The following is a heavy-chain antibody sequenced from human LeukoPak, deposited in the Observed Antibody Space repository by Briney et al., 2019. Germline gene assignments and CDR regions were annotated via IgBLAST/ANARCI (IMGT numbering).Heavy chain of an antibody. CDR2: ISWDESTT. D-gene: IGHD1-26*01. CDR1: GLSIGDNS. V-gene: IGHV3-43*01. Sequence: QSGGSLRLSCAASGLSIGDNSMHWVRQAPGKGLEWVSLISWDESTTYYSDSVKGRFTVSRDNAKNSLYLQMNSLRDEDTAVYYCARDPVGRNDAFDIWGQGTMVTVSS. J-gene: IGHJ3*02. CDR3: ARDPVGRNDAFDI.